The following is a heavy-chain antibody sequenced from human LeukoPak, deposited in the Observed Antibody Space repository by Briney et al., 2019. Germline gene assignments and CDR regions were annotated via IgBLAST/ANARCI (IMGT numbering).Heavy chain of an antibody. CDR3: ARGDGSGRYCIEY. J-gene: IGHJ4*02. V-gene: IGHV1-2*02. D-gene: IGHD3-10*01. Sequence: SVNVSCKASGYTFTDYFMHWVRQAPGQGRDGMGLINPNSGGTNYAQRFQGRVTMTRDTSISTVYMELSRLTSDDTAVYYCARGDGSGRYCIEYWGQGTLVAVAS. CDR1: GYTFTDYF. CDR2: INPNSGGT.